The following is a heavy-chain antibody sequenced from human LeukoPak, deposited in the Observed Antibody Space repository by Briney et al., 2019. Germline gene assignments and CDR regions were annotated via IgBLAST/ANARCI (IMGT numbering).Heavy chain of an antibody. V-gene: IGHV3-66*01. D-gene: IGHD4-17*01. Sequence: GGSLRLSCAASGFSFSSYGMHWVRQAPGKGLEWVSVIYSGGSTYYADSVKGRFTISRDNSKNTLYLQMNSLRAEDTAVYYCARDRGDYGVDYWGQGTLVTVSS. CDR2: IYSGGST. J-gene: IGHJ4*02. CDR1: GFSFSSYG. CDR3: ARDRGDYGVDY.